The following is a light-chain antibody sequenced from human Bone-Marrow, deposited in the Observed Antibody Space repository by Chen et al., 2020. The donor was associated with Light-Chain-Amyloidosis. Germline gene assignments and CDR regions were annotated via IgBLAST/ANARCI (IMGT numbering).Light chain of an antibody. CDR1: QSVSSSY. Sequence: EIVLTQSPGTLSLSPGERATLSCRASQSVSSSYLAWYQQKPGQAPRLLIYGASSSATGIPDSFSGSGSGTDFTLTISRLEPEDFAVYYCQQYGSSPYTFRQGTKLEIK. CDR2: GAS. V-gene: IGKV3-20*01. J-gene: IGKJ2*01. CDR3: QQYGSSPYT.